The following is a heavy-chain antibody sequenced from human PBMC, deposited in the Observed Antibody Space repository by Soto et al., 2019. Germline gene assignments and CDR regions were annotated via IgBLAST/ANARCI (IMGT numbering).Heavy chain of an antibody. D-gene: IGHD6-25*01. Sequence: VASVKVSCKASGYTFITYDINWVRQAAGQGLEWMGWMNPNNGNAGYAQKFQGRVTMTRNTSISTAYMELSSLRFDDTAVYFCARRKERSGPNYDSWGQGALVTGSS. CDR3: ARRKERSGPNYDS. J-gene: IGHJ4*02. V-gene: IGHV1-8*01. CDR2: MNPNNGNA. CDR1: GYTFITYD.